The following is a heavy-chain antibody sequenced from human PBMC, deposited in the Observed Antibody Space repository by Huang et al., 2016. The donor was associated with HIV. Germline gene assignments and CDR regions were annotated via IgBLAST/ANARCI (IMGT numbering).Heavy chain of an antibody. CDR2: ISYDGRNK. V-gene: IGHV3-30*18. CDR1: GFSFSDSG. D-gene: IGHD3-10*01. CDR3: AKDRRAYYYGSGIEY. J-gene: IGHJ4*02. Sequence: QVQLVESGGGVVEPGRSLRVSCAASGFSFSDSGMHWVRQVTGKGLEWVAVISYDGRNKFYADSVKGRFTISRDNSKNTVYLQMNSLRAGDTAVYYCAKDRRAYYYGSGIEYWGQGARVTVSS.